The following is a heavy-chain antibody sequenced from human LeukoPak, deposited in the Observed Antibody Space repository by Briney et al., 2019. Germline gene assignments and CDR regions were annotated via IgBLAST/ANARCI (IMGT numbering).Heavy chain of an antibody. CDR1: GGSMSSFY. CDR3: AREWTSGDGSGYPYYFDY. CDR2: IYTSGVT. J-gene: IGHJ4*02. D-gene: IGHD3-22*01. Sequence: SETLSLTCTVSGGSMSSFYWNWVRQPAGKGLQWIGRIYTSGVTNYNPSLKSRVTMSVGTSKNQFSLKLSSVTAADTAVYYCAREWTSGDGSGYPYYFDYWGPGTLVTVSS. V-gene: IGHV4-4*07.